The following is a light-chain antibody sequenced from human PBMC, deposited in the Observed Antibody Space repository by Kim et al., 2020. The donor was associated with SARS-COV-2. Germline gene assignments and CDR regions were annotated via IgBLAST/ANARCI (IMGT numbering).Light chain of an antibody. Sequence: AIRMTQSPSSFSASTGDRVTITCRASQGISSYLAWYQQKPGKAPSLLIYAASTLQSGVPSRFSGSGSGTDFTLTISCLQSEDFATYYCQQYYSYPRTFGKGTKVDIK. CDR2: AAS. CDR1: QGISSY. V-gene: IGKV1-8*01. J-gene: IGKJ1*01. CDR3: QQYYSYPRT.